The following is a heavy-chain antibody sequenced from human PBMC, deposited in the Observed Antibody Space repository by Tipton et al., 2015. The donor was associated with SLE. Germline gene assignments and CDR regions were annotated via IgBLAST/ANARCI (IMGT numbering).Heavy chain of an antibody. Sequence: TLSLTCTVSGGSISSGSYYWSWIRQPAGKGLEWLGRIYTRGSTNYNPPLKSRVTISIDTSNNQFSLKLSSVTAADTAVYYCARDLAIFGVVPFNYMDIWGKGTTVTVSS. CDR1: GGSISSGSYY. CDR3: ARDLAIFGVVPFNYMDI. D-gene: IGHD3-3*01. J-gene: IGHJ6*03. V-gene: IGHV4-61*02. CDR2: IYTRGST.